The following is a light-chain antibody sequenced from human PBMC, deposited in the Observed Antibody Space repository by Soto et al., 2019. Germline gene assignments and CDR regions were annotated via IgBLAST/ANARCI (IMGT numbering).Light chain of an antibody. Sequence: QSALTQPPSASGTPGQRVTISCSGSSSNIESNTVTWYQQLPGTAPKLLIYSNNQRPSGVPDRFSGSKSGTSASLAISGLQSEDEADYYCAAWDDSLNGVVFGGGTKVTVL. CDR2: SNN. CDR3: AAWDDSLNGVV. V-gene: IGLV1-44*01. CDR1: SSNIESNT. J-gene: IGLJ2*01.